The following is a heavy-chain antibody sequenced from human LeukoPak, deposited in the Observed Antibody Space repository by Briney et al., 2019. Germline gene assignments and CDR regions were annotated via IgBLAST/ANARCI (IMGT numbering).Heavy chain of an antibody. J-gene: IGHJ3*02. D-gene: IGHD2-8*01. CDR2: VWSGGSRN. CDR3: AKESNGLDI. CDR1: ELTLNTYA. Sequence: PRGSLRLSCAASELTLNTYAMHWVRQAPGKGLEWVAIVWSGGSRNTYADSVKGRFTISRDNSKNTLYLQMNSLRVEDTAIYYCAKESNGLDIWGRGTMVIVTS. V-gene: IGHV3-30*02.